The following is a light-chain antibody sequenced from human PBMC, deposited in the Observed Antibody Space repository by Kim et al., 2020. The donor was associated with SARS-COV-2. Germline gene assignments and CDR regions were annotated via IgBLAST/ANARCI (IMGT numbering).Light chain of an antibody. V-gene: IGKV1-5*03. CDR3: QQYKSYPRT. J-gene: IGKJ1*01. CDR2: KES. Sequence: PSVGDGVTVTCRASQTIGTWWSWYQQKPRTGTKPLIYKESTSETGGPSRFSCSGCGTEIDLTISSRQPDDFATSYCQQYKSYPRTFGQGTKVEIK. CDR1: QTIGTW.